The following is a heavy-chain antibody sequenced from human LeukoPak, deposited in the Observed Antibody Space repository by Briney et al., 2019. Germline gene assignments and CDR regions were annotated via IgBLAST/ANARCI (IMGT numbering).Heavy chain of an antibody. CDR3: ARAPLTTVTTSDY. V-gene: IGHV3-30*02. D-gene: IGHD4-17*01. CDR2: IRYDGSNK. J-gene: IGHJ4*02. CDR1: GFTFSSYG. Sequence: AGGSLRLSCAASGFTFSSYGMHWVRQAPGKGLEWVAFIRYDGSNKYYADSVKGRFTISRDNSKNTLYLQMNSLRAEDTAVYYCARAPLTTVTTSDYWGQGTLVTVSA.